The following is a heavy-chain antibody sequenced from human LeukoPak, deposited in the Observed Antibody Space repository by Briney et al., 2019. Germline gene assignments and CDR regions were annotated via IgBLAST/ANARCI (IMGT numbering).Heavy chain of an antibody. CDR3: ATYINWVAGDV. D-gene: IGHD1-1*01. CDR2: INHEGGGI. CDR1: GFTFGESW. Sequence: GVSLRLSCAASGFTFGESWMSWVRQVPGQGLEWVAHINHEGGGIQYVDSVKGRFTISRDNAKGSVYLQMNSLRAEDTAIYHCATYINWVAGDVWGQGTTVIVSS. V-gene: IGHV3-7*01. J-gene: IGHJ6*02.